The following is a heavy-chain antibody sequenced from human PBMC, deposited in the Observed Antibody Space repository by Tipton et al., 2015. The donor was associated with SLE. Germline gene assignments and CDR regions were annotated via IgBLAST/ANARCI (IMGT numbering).Heavy chain of an antibody. CDR2: IFHSGAT. D-gene: IGHD6-19*01. J-gene: IGHJ4*02. CDR3: ARVKLHYSSGWYFAGASFDN. CDR1: GDSINNINW. Sequence: TLSLTCDVSGDSINNINWWSWVRQPPGKGLEWIGEIFHSGATKYNPSLKSRVTISVDKSKYQFSLKLSSVTAADTAIYYCARVKLHYSSGWYFAGASFDNWGQGTLVTVSS. V-gene: IGHV4-4*02.